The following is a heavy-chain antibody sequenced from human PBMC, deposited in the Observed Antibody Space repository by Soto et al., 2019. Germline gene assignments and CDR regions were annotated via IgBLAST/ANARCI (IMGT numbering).Heavy chain of an antibody. Sequence: QVQLVQSGAAVKKPGASVKVSCKASGYTFTSYGISWVRQAPGQGLEWMGWISAYNGNTNYAQKLQGRVTMTTDTSKSQAHVELRSPRYGDAAVYYCARDHCAGEVHILVVTAPAGYWGQGTLVTVSS. D-gene: IGHD2-21*02. J-gene: IGHJ4*01. V-gene: IGHV1-18*01. CDR3: ARDHCAGEVHILVVTAPAGY. CDR2: ISAYNGNT. CDR1: GYTFTSYG.